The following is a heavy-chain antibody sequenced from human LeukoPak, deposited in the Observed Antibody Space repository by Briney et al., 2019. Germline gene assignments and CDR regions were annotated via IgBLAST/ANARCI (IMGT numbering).Heavy chain of an antibody. CDR1: GFTFSGYG. J-gene: IGHJ4*02. CDR2: IQYDGSDK. CDR3: AKDLGNSLDY. Sequence: GGSLRLSCAASGFTFSGYGMHWVRQAPGKGLEWVAFIQYDGSDKYYADSVKGRFTISRDNSKNTLYLQMNSLRAEDTAVYYCAKDLGNSLDYWGQGTLVTVSS. D-gene: IGHD4-23*01. V-gene: IGHV3-30*02.